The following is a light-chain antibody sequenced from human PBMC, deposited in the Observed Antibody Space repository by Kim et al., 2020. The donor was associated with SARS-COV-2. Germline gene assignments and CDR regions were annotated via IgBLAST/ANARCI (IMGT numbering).Light chain of an antibody. CDR2: GTS. CDR3: LQHRTYPCT. Sequence: DIQMTQSPSSLSVSVGDRVTITCRASQGITDNLAWYQQKPGKAPKRLIYGTSRLQSGVPSRFSGSGFGTEFTLTITSLQPEDFATYYCLQHRTYPCTFGQGTKLEI. J-gene: IGKJ2*02. V-gene: IGKV1-17*01. CDR1: QGITDN.